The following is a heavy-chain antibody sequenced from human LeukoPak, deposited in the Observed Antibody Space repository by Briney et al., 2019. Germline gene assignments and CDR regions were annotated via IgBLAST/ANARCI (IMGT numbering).Heavy chain of an antibody. CDR2: IYHRGNT. CDR1: GGSISSYS. J-gene: IGHJ4*02. Sequence: PSETLSLTCTVSGGSISSYSWGWIRQPPGKGLEWIGTIYHRGNTYYNPSLMSRVTISLDTSKNQFSLRLTSVTAADTALYYCAREVESWFGDLLSYFDSWGQGTQVTVSS. D-gene: IGHD3-10*01. V-gene: IGHV4-38-2*02. CDR3: AREVESWFGDLLSYFDS.